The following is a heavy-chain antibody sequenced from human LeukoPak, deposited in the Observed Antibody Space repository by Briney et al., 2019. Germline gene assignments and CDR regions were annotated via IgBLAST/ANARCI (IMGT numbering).Heavy chain of an antibody. Sequence: GGSLRLSCAASGFTFSTYGMSWVRQAPGKGLEWVSAISGSGGSTYYADSVKGRFTISRDNAKNSLYLQMNSLRAEDTAVYYCAMGPTMADYWGQGTLVTVSS. CDR3: AMGPTMADY. CDR2: ISGSGGST. V-gene: IGHV3-23*01. D-gene: IGHD3-10*01. J-gene: IGHJ4*02. CDR1: GFTFSTYG.